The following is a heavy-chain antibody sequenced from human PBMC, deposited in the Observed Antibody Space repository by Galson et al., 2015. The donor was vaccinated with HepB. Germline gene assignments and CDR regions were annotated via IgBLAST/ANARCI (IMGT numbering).Heavy chain of an antibody. CDR3: ARGASGSYVKAYYYYGMDV. CDR1: GYTFTSYG. V-gene: IGHV1-18*01. CDR2: ISAYNGNT. J-gene: IGHJ6*02. Sequence: SVKVSCKASGYTFTSYGISWVRQAPGQGLEWMGWISAYNGNTNYAQKLQGRVTMTTDTSTSTAYMELRSLRSDDTAVYYCARGASGSYVKAYYYYGMDVWGQGTTVTVSS. D-gene: IGHD1-26*01.